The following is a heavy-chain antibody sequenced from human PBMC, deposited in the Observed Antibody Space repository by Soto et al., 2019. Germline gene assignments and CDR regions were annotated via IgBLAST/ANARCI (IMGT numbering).Heavy chain of an antibody. Sequence: PLETLSLTCTVSGGSISGYYWSWIRQPPGQGLEWIGYIYYSGSTNYNPSLKSRVTISVDTSKNQFSLKLSSVTAADTAVYYCAREGVTAIPLWGQGTLVTVSS. CDR3: AREGVTAIPL. J-gene: IGHJ4*02. D-gene: IGHD2-21*02. V-gene: IGHV4-59*01. CDR1: GGSISGYY. CDR2: IYYSGST.